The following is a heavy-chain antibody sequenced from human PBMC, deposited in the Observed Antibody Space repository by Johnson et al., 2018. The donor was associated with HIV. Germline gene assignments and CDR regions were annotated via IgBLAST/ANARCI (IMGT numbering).Heavy chain of an antibody. J-gene: IGHJ3*02. Sequence: QVQLVESGGGVVQPGRSLRLSCAASGFTFRSHAMHWVRQAPGKGLEWVAVISYDGNNKFQADSVKGRFTISRDNSKNTLYRQMNSLRAEDTAVYYCARSYSTSWNASDIWGQGTMVTVSS. CDR1: GFTFRSHA. CDR2: ISYDGNNK. D-gene: IGHD4-11*01. V-gene: IGHV3-30-3*01. CDR3: ARSYSTSWNASDI.